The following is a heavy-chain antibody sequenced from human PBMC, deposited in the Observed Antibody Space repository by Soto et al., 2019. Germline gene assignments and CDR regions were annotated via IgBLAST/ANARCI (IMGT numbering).Heavy chain of an antibody. D-gene: IGHD3-10*01. CDR1: GVTLSGYY. Sequence: PSETLSLTCTVSGVTLSGYYWSWIRQTPGKTLEWIGCIYFNGTTNYNPSLKSRVTISLDMPKNQFSLKLRSVTSTDTAVYHCARGKGTHTYCGRRTLVTVSS. CDR3: ARGKGTHTY. CDR2: IYFNGTT. V-gene: IGHV4-59*01. J-gene: IGHJ4*02.